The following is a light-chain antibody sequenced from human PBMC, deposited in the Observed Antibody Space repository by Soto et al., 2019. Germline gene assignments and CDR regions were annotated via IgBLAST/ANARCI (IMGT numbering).Light chain of an antibody. CDR2: AAS. CDR1: QDISSW. V-gene: IGKV1-12*01. CDR3: QQADTFPFT. J-gene: IGKJ3*01. Sequence: DIQMTQSPTSVSASVGDRVTITCRASQDISSWLAWYQQKPGKAPNLLIYAASSLQSGVPSRFSGSGSGTDFTLTISSLQQEHSAIYYCQQADTFPFTFGPGTTVEI.